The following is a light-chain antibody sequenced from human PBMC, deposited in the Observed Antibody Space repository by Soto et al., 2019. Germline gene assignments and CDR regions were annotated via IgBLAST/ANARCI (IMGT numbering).Light chain of an antibody. CDR1: QTVGSD. Sequence: EVVMTQSPGTLSVSPGKRVTLSCRASQTVGSDLAWYQQKPGQAPRLLIYGASTRAAGIPARFSGSGSSTEFSLTISSLQSEDSAIYYCQQYNNWPPFTFGGGTKVEIK. CDR3: QQYNNWPPFT. J-gene: IGKJ4*01. V-gene: IGKV3-15*01. CDR2: GAS.